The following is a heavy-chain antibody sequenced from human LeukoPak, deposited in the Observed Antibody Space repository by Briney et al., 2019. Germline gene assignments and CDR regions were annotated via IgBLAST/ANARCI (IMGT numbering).Heavy chain of an antibody. D-gene: IGHD2-21*02. V-gene: IGHV3-23*01. CDR2: ISGSGGST. CDR3: AKGLWSVRAYCGGDCYSPFDY. CDR1: GFTFSSYA. Sequence: GGSLRLSCAASGFTFSSYAMSWVRQAPGKGLEWVSAISGSGGSTYYADSVKGRFTISRDNSKNTLYLQMNSLRAEDTAVYYCAKGLWSVRAYCGGDCYSPFDYWGQGTLVTVSS. J-gene: IGHJ4*02.